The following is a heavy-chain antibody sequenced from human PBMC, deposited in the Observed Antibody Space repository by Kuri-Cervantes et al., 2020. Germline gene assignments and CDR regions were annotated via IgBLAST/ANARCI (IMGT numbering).Heavy chain of an antibody. CDR3: ATSGSEMATPWDNDALRI. CDR1: GGIFSNCA. CDR2: IIPSFGAA. J-gene: IGHJ3*02. D-gene: IGHD5-24*01. V-gene: IGHV1-69*05. Sequence: SVKVSCKASGGIFSNCAFDWVRQAPGQGLEWMGGIIPSFGAADYTQKFQDRVTITTDESTSTLYMQLTSLTSEDTAIYYCATSGSEMATPWDNDALRIWGQGTMVTVSS.